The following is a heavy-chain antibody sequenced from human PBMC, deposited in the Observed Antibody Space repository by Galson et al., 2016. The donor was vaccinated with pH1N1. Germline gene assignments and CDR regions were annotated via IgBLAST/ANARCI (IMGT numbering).Heavy chain of an antibody. V-gene: IGHV4-61*09. Sequence: TLSLTCTVSGGSISSGSYYWSWIRQPAGKGLEWIGYIYTSGSTYYNPSLKSRVTMSVDTSKNQFSLKLTSVTAAATAVHYCARGLAVAGTFYFDSWGQGTLVTVSS. CDR2: IYTSGST. D-gene: IGHD6-19*01. CDR3: ARGLAVAGTFYFDS. CDR1: GGSISSGSYY. J-gene: IGHJ4*02.